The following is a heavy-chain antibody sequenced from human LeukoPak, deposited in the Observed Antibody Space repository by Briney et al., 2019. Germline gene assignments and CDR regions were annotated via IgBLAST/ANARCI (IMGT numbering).Heavy chain of an antibody. CDR3: VSFYETY. CDR1: GNYW. J-gene: IGHJ4*02. CDR2: INSDGSWT. Sequence: GGSLRLSCAASGNYWMHWVRQAPGKGLVWVSHINSDGSWTSYADSVKGRFTISKGNAKNTVYLQMNNLRAEDTAVYYCVSFYETYWGRGTLVTVSS. D-gene: IGHD2-2*01. V-gene: IGHV3-74*01.